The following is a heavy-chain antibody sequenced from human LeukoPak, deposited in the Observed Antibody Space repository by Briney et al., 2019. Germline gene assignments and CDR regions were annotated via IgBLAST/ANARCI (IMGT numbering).Heavy chain of an antibody. D-gene: IGHD2-15*01. V-gene: IGHV3-23*01. Sequence: GGSLRLSCAASGITFSSYAMSWVRQAPGKGLEWVSGISDSGGSTYYADSVKGRFTISRDNSKNTLYLQVNSLRAGDTAVYYCAKGYCSGGSCWDYFDYWGQGTLVTVSS. J-gene: IGHJ4*02. CDR2: ISDSGGST. CDR3: AKGYCSGGSCWDYFDY. CDR1: GITFSSYA.